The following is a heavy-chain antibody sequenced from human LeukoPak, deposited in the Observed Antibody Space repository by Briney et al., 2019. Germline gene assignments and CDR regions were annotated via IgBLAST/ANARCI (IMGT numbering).Heavy chain of an antibody. Sequence: ASVKVSCKASGYTFSTYGINWVRQAPGQGLEWMGWVSTYNGNTKYAQNLQGRVTLTTDTSTSTAYLELRSLISDDTAMYYCARVAGYSTSWPFDYWGQGTLVTVSS. CDR2: VSTYNGNT. CDR3: ARVAGYSTSWPFDY. CDR1: GYTFSTYG. D-gene: IGHD6-13*01. V-gene: IGHV1-18*01. J-gene: IGHJ4*02.